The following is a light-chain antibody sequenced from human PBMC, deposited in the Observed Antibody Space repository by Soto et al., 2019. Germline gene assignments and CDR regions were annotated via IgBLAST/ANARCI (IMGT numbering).Light chain of an antibody. Sequence: ESMLTQSPGTLSLSPGERATLSCRASQSVSTRYLDWYQQKPGQAPRLLIYGASIRATGIPDRFSGSGSGTDFTLTISRLEPEDFAVYYCHQFGSSPPAFTFGQGTKVEI. CDR1: QSVSTRY. V-gene: IGKV3-20*01. CDR3: HQFGSSPPAFT. J-gene: IGKJ2*01. CDR2: GAS.